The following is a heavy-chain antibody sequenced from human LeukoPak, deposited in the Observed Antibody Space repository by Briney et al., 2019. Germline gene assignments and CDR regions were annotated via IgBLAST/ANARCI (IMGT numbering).Heavy chain of an antibody. CDR1: GFTFSDYY. D-gene: IGHD3-10*01. V-gene: IGHV3-11*04. CDR3: ARHAPSYDYYGSGGYYKDV. J-gene: IGHJ6*03. CDR2: ISSSGSTI. Sequence: PGGSLRLSCAASGFTFSDYYMSWIRQAPGKGLEWVSYISSSGSTIYYADSVKGRFTISRDNDKNSLYLQMNSLRAEDTAVYYCARHAPSYDYYGSGGYYKDVWGTETTVTISS.